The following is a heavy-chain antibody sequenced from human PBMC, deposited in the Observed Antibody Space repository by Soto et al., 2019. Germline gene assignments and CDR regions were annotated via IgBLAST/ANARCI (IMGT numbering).Heavy chain of an antibody. D-gene: IGHD1-26*01. CDR2: IYYSGST. Sequence: PSETLSLTCTVSGGSISSYCWSWIRQPPGKGLEWIGYIYYSGSTNYNPSLKSRVTISVDTSKNQFSLKLSSVTAADTAVYYCARYRGGSFYFDYWGQGTLVTVSS. CDR1: GGSISSYC. V-gene: IGHV4-59*01. J-gene: IGHJ4*02. CDR3: ARYRGGSFYFDY.